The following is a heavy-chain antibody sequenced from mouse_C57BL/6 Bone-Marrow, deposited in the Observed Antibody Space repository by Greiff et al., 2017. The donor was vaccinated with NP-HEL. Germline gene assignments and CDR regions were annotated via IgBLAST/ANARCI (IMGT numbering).Heavy chain of an antibody. CDR3: ARDMVYDYDPYLDY. Sequence: EVKLEESGPELVKPGASVKISCKASGYSFTGYYMNWVKQSPEKSLEWIGEINPSTGGTTYNQKFKAKATLTVDKSSSTAYMQLKSLTSEDSAVYYCARDMVYDYDPYLDYWGQGTTLTVSS. CDR1: GYSFTGYY. D-gene: IGHD2-4*01. V-gene: IGHV1-42*01. J-gene: IGHJ2*01. CDR2: INPSTGGT.